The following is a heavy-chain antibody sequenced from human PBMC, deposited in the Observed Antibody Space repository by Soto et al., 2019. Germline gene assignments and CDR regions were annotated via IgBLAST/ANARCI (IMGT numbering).Heavy chain of an antibody. CDR3: ARRIQYYYGLDV. V-gene: IGHV4-59*08. D-gene: IGHD5-18*01. J-gene: IGHJ6*02. Sequence: WTWIRQPPGKGLEWIGYVYNSGRTNYNLSLKSRLTISVDTSKNQFSLKLTSVTAADTAVYYCARRIQYYYGLDVWGQGTTVTVSS. CDR2: VYNSGRT.